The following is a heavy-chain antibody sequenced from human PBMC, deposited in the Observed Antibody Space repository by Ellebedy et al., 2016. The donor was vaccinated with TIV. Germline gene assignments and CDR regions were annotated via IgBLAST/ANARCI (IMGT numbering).Heavy chain of an antibody. CDR1: GYSFTSHG. V-gene: IGHV1-18*01. D-gene: IGHD5-24*01. CDR2: VTAYNRDT. J-gene: IGHJ5*02. Sequence: AASVKVSCKASGYSFTSHGISWVRQAPGQGPQWMGWVTAYNRDTYYAQNFQGRVTFTTDTSSSTAYMELRNLRSDDTGVYYCARGAMALTWGQGTLVTVSS. CDR3: ARGAMALT.